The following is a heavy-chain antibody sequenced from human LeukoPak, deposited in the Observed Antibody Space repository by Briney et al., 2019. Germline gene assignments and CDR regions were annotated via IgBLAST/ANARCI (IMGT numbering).Heavy chain of an antibody. CDR2: ISYDGSNK. CDR1: GFTFSSYG. Sequence: GGPLRLSCAASGFTFSSYGMHWVRQAPGKGLERVAVISYDGSNKYYADSVKGRFTISRDNSKNTLYLQMNSLRAEDTAVYYCAKDRRVRGVATTPLGRYGMDVWGQGTTVTVSS. V-gene: IGHV3-30*18. CDR3: AKDRRVRGVATTPLGRYGMDV. D-gene: IGHD3-10*01. J-gene: IGHJ6*02.